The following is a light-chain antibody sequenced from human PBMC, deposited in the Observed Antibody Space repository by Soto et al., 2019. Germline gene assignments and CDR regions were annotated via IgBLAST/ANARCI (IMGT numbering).Light chain of an antibody. CDR1: QSIKRY. Sequence: DIQMTQSPSSLSASVGDRVTITCRASQSIKRYLNWYQQKPGTAPKLLISGASSLQSGVPSRFSGSGSGTDFTLTISSLQPEDFATYYCQQGSSTLTFGGGTKVEIK. CDR3: QQGSSTLT. J-gene: IGKJ4*01. V-gene: IGKV1-39*01. CDR2: GAS.